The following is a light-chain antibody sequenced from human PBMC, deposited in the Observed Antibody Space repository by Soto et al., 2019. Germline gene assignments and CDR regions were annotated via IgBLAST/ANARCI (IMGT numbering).Light chain of an antibody. V-gene: IGKV3-20*01. CDR1: QSVNSNY. Sequence: LFQPPRQRANRSCRHSQSVNSNYLAWYQQKPGQAXSXXXYVASARATGIQDRLRGSGSGAEFTLTIRGLEPEDFELYYCQQSANKRITFGEGTRLEI. J-gene: IGKJ5*01. CDR2: VAS. CDR3: QQSANKRIT.